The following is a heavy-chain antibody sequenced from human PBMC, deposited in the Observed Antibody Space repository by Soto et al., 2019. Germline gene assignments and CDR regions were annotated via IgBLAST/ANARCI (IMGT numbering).Heavy chain of an antibody. Sequence: QVQLVESGGGVVQPGRSLRLSCAASGFTFSSCAMHWVRQAPGKGLEWVALISYDGSNKYYADSVKGRFTISRDNSKNTLYLQVNSLRAEDTAVYYCARDKRELRFLEWSYYFDYWGQGTLVTVSS. CDR3: ARDKRELRFLEWSYYFDY. D-gene: IGHD3-3*01. V-gene: IGHV3-30-3*01. J-gene: IGHJ4*02. CDR1: GFTFSSCA. CDR2: ISYDGSNK.